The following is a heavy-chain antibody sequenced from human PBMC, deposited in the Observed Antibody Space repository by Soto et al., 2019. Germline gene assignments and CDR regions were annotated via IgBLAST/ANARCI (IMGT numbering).Heavy chain of an antibody. CDR3: ARASGGYYSYFDY. J-gene: IGHJ4*02. V-gene: IGHV1-46*01. D-gene: IGHD3-22*01. Sequence: GASVKVSCKASGYTFTSYYTHWVRQAPGQGLEWMGIINPSGGSTSYAQKFQGRVTMTRDTSTSTVYMDLSSLSSEDTAVYYCARASGGYYSYFDYWGQGTLVTVSS. CDR1: GYTFTSYY. CDR2: INPSGGST.